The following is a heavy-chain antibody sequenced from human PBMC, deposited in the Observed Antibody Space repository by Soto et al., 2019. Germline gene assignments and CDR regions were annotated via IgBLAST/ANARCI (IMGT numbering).Heavy chain of an antibody. CDR1: GFTFSNYA. J-gene: IGHJ4*02. D-gene: IGHD1-7*01. Sequence: PGGSLRLSCAASGFTFSNYAMSWVRQAPGKGLEWVSGISGGGGTTYYADSVKGRLTISRDDSKNTVFLQMNSQRAEDTAVYYCAKGRLITGTADLDYWGQGTLVTVSS. V-gene: IGHV3-23*01. CDR3: AKGRLITGTADLDY. CDR2: ISGGGGTT.